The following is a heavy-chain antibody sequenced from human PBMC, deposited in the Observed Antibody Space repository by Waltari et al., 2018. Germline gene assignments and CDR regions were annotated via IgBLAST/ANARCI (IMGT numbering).Heavy chain of an antibody. Sequence: EVQLVESGGGLVQPGGSLRLSCAASGFSCSDHYMDWVRQAPGKGLEWVGRTRNKTYSYTAEDAASVKGRLTISRDDSKNSLYLQMNSLKTDDTAVYYCVRTTVVTLKNAFDIWGQGTMVTVSS. V-gene: IGHV3-72*01. CDR2: TRNKTYSYTA. J-gene: IGHJ3*02. D-gene: IGHD2-21*02. CDR1: GFSCSDHY. CDR3: VRTTVVTLKNAFDI.